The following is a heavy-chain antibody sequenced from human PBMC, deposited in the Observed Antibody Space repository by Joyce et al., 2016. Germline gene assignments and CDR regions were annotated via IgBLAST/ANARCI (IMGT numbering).Heavy chain of an antibody. CDR3: AREKYSSAWYFDY. CDR1: GYGFSDYF. D-gene: IGHD6-19*01. CDR2: INPKNGGT. J-gene: IGHJ4*02. Sequence: QVQLVQAGAEVKRPGASVKVSCKTSGYGFSDYFIHWVRQAPRQGLEWMGWINPKNGGTKYAQKFQGRVTITRDTSISTSYMDLRRLRSDDTATYFCAREKYSSAWYFDYWGQGTLVTVSS. V-gene: IGHV1-2*02.